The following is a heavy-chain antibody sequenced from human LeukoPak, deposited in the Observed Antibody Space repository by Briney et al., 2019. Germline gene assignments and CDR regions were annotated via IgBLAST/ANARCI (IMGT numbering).Heavy chain of an antibody. V-gene: IGHV4-34*01. J-gene: IGHJ4*02. D-gene: IGHD2-2*01. CDR3: ARHGHSSIDY. CDR2: INHSGST. Sequence: SSETLSLTCAVYGGSFSGYYWSWIRQPPGKGLEWIGEINHSGSTNYNPSLKSRVTISVDTSKNQFSLKLSSVTAADTAVYYCARHGHSSIDYWGQGTLVTVSS. CDR1: GGSFSGYY.